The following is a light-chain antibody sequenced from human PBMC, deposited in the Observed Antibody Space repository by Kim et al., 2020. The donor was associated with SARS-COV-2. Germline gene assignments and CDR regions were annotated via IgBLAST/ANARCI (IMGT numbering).Light chain of an antibody. CDR3: QQYDNWPHT. V-gene: IGKV3-15*01. Sequence: EILMTQSPATLSVSPGERATLSCRASQSVSNNLAWYQRKPGQAPRLLMYGASTRATGIPARFSGSGSGTEFTLTISSLQSEDFAIYYCQQYDNWPHTFGQGTKLEI. CDR2: GAS. J-gene: IGKJ2*01. CDR1: QSVSNN.